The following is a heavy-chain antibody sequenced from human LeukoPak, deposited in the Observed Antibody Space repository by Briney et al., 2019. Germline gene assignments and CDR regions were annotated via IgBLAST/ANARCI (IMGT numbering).Heavy chain of an antibody. CDR2: IWYDGSNK. D-gene: IGHD6-13*01. CDR3: ARGPLLEQQLVHGFDY. CDR1: GFTFSRYW. J-gene: IGHJ4*02. Sequence: GGSLRLSCAASGFTFSRYWMHWVRQAPGKGLEWVAVIWYDGSNKYYADSVKGRFTISRDNSKNTLYLQMNSLRAEDTAVYYCARGPLLEQQLVHGFDYWGQGTLVTVSS. V-gene: IGHV3-33*08.